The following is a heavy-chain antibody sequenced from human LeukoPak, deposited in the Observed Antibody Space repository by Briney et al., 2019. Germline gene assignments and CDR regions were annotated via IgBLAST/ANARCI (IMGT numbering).Heavy chain of an antibody. CDR2: IYRSGST. J-gene: IGHJ4*02. CDR3: ARGLENFDY. V-gene: IGHV4-38-2*01. D-gene: IGHD1-1*01. CDR1: GYSISSGYY. Sequence: PSETLSLTCAVSGYSISSGYYWGWIRQPPGKGLEWIGSIYRSGSTYYNPSLKSRVTISVDTSKNQFSLKLSSVTAADTAVYYCARGLENFDYWGQGTLVSVSS.